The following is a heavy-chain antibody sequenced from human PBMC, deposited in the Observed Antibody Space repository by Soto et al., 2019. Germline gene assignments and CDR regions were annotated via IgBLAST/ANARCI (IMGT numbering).Heavy chain of an antibody. J-gene: IGHJ6*02. CDR3: VREAAYFHDSSAPPVMDV. Sequence: PSETLSLTCTVSGGSIISVDYYWSWIRQPPGKGLEWIGYIYYSGSTYYNPSLKSRVTMSVDTSRNQFSLKLSSVTAADTAVYYCVREAAYFHDSSAPPVMDVWGQGTTVTVSS. CDR1: GGSIISVDYY. V-gene: IGHV4-30-4*01. D-gene: IGHD3-22*01. CDR2: IYYSGST.